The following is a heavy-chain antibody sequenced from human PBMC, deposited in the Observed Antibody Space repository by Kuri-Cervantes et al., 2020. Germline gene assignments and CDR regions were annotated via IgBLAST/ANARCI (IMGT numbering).Heavy chain of an antibody. D-gene: IGHD3-10*01. Sequence: ASVKVSCKASGYTFTGYYMHWVRQAPGQGLEWMGWINPNSGGTNYAQKFQGRVTMTRDTSISTAYMELSRLRSDDTAVYYCARGAYGSGSYYEYFQHWGQGTLVPSPQ. J-gene: IGHJ1*01. V-gene: IGHV1-2*02. CDR1: GYTFTGYY. CDR2: INPNSGGT. CDR3: ARGAYGSGSYYEYFQH.